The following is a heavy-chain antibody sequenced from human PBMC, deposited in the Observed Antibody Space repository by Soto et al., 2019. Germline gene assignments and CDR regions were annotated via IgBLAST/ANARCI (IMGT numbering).Heavy chain of an antibody. CDR3: ARLAFTVTTMYFQH. CDR2: IYYSGST. CDR1: GGSISSSSYY. D-gene: IGHD4-17*01. Sequence: QLQLQESGPGLVKPSETLSLTCTVSGGSISSSSYYWGWIRQPPGKGLEWSGSIYYSGSTYYNPSLKSRVTISVDTSKNQFSLKLSSVTAADTAVYYCARLAFTVTTMYFQHWGQGTLVTVSS. V-gene: IGHV4-39*01. J-gene: IGHJ1*01.